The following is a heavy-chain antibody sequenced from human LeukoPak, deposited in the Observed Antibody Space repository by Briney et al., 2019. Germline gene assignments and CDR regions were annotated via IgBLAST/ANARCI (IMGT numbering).Heavy chain of an antibody. CDR3: ARGDYYDFWSGSDY. CDR1: GFTFSSYG. Sequence: HPGGSLRLSCAASGFTFSSYGMPWVRQAPGKGLEWVAVIWYDGSNKYYADSVKGRFTISRDNSKNTLYLQMNSLRAEDTAVYYCARGDYYDFWSGSDYWGQGTLVTVSS. J-gene: IGHJ4*02. CDR2: IWYDGSNK. D-gene: IGHD3-3*01. V-gene: IGHV3-33*01.